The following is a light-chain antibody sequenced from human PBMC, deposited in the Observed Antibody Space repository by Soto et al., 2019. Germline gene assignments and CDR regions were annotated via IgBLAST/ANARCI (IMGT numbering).Light chain of an antibody. Sequence: DIPLTESPYTLSACVGRIVPLTCRASQSISSWLAWYQQKPGKAPKLLIYKASSLESGVPSRFSGSGSGTEFTLTISSLQPDDFATYYCQQYNSYPYTFGQGTRLEIK. CDR3: QQYNSYPYT. CDR1: QSISSW. J-gene: IGKJ5*01. CDR2: KAS. V-gene: IGKV1-5*03.